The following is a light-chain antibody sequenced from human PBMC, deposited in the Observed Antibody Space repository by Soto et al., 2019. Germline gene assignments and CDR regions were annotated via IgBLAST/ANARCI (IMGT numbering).Light chain of an antibody. CDR3: QQYNSYST. V-gene: IGKV1-5*01. CDR1: QSISSY. J-gene: IGKJ1*01. CDR2: AAS. Sequence: DIQMTQSPSSLSASVGDRVTITCRASQSISSYFNWYQQKPGKAPKLLIYAASSLQSGVPSRFSGSGSGTEFTLTISSLQPDDFATYYCQQYNSYSTFGQGTKVDIK.